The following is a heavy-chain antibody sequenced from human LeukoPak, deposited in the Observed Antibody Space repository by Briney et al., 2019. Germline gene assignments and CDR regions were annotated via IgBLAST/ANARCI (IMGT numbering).Heavy chain of an antibody. D-gene: IGHD3-22*01. CDR2: INHSGST. V-gene: IGHV4-34*01. CDR1: GGSFSGYY. CDR3: ARVSPFYYDSSGSPPLLKSHVFDI. Sequence: NPSETLSLTCAVYGGSFSGYYWNWIRQPPGKGLGWIGDINHSGSTNYNPSLKSRVTISVDTSKNQFSLKLRSVTAADTAVYYCARVSPFYYDSSGSPPLLKSHVFDIWGQGKTVTVFS. J-gene: IGHJ3*02.